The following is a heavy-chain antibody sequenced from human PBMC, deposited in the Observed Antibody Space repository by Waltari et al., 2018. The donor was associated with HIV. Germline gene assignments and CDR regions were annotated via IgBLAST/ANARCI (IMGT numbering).Heavy chain of an antibody. D-gene: IGHD2-15*01. CDR1: GYTFTGYY. V-gene: IGHV1-2*02. CDR2: TNPGNGGT. CDR3: ARDICNGGSCYSYYFDY. J-gene: IGHJ4*02. Sequence: QVQLVQSGAEVKKPGASVKVSCKASGYTFTGYYMHWVRQAPGQGLEWMGWTNPGNGGTKDAQKVQGRVTMTRETSISTAYMELGRLRSDDTAVYYCARDICNGGSCYSYYFDYWGQGTLVTVSS.